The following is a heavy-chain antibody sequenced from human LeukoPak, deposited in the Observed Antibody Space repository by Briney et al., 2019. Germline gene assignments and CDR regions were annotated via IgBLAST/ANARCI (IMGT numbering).Heavy chain of an antibody. CDR1: GYTFTSYD. J-gene: IGHJ5*02. CDR3: ARGVHVRKYDSNHNCFDP. CDR2: MNPNSGNT. Sequence: GASVKVSCKASGYTFTSYDINWVRQATGQGLEWMGWMNPNSGNTGYAQKFQGRVTITRNTSISTAYMELSSLRSDDTAVYYCARGVHVRKYDSNHNCFDPWGQGTLVTVSS. V-gene: IGHV1-8*03. D-gene: IGHD3-22*01.